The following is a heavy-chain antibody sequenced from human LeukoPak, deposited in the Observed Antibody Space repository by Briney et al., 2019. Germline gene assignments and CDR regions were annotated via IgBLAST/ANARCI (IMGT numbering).Heavy chain of an antibody. CDR1: GGSFSDYQ. CDR2: ISHSGTT. V-gene: IGHV4-34*01. Sequence: SETLSLTCAVSGGSFSDYQWNWIRQSPGKGLEGLGEISHSGTTTYNPSLKSRVTISVDTSKNQFSLRLRSVTAADTAVYYCARGLVWRFLLDSRRDSFDIWGQGTTITVSS. D-gene: IGHD3-16*01. J-gene: IGHJ3*02. CDR3: ARGLVWRFLLDSRRDSFDI.